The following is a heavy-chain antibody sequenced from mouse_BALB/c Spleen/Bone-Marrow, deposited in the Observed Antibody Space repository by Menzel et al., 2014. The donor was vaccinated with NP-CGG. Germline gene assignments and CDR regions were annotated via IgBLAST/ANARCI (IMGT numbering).Heavy chain of an antibody. V-gene: IGHV1-26*01. CDR2: INPYNGGT. CDR1: YT. Sequence: YTMNWVKQSHGKNLEWIGLINPYNGGTSYNQKFKGKATLTVDKSSSTAYMELLSLTSEDSAVYYCARRDYRYDEGVDYWGQGTSVTVSS. J-gene: IGHJ4*01. D-gene: IGHD2-14*01. CDR3: ARRDYRYDEGVDY.